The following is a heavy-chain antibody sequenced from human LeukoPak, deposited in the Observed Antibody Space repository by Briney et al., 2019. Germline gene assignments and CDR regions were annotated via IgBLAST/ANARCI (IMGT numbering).Heavy chain of an antibody. V-gene: IGHV4-4*07. CDR1: GGSISSYY. CDR3: ARNSPWGGYYYYYYMDV. D-gene: IGHD2-21*01. J-gene: IGHJ6*03. Sequence: SETLSLTCTVSGGSISSYYWSWIRQPAGKGLEWIGRIYTSGSTNYNPSLKSRVTMSVDTSKNQFSLKLSSVTAADTAVYYCARNSPWGGYYYYYYMDVWGKGTTVTVSS. CDR2: IYTSGST.